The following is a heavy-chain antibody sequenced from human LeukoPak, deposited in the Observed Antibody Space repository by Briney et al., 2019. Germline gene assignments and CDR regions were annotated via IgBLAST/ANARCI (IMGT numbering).Heavy chain of an antibody. D-gene: IGHD5-12*01. CDR3: ARHAESGYDRFDH. Sequence: PSETLSLTCTVSGGSISRSSYYWSWIRQPPGKGLEWIGYIYYSGSTNYNPSLKSRVTISGDTSKNQFSLKLSSVTAADTAVYYCARHAESGYDRFDHWGQGTLVTVSS. V-gene: IGHV4-61*05. J-gene: IGHJ4*02. CDR1: GGSISRSSYY. CDR2: IYYSGST.